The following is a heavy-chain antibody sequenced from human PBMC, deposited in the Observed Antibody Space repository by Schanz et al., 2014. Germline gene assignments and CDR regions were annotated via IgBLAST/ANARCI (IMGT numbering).Heavy chain of an antibody. CDR1: GGSFSGYY. Sequence: QVQLQQWGAGLLKPSETLSLTCAVDGGSFSGYYWSWIRQHPGKGLEWIGYIYDGGSTYYNPSLKSRVTISVDTSKNQFSLRLNSVTVADTAVYYCARGKSSTSYNWFDPWSQGTLVTVSS. CDR3: ARGKSSTSYNWFDP. D-gene: IGHD2-2*01. V-gene: IGHV4-34*01. J-gene: IGHJ5*02. CDR2: IYDGGST.